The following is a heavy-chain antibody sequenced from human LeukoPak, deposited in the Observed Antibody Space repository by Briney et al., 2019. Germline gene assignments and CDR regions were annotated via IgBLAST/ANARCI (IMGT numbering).Heavy chain of an antibody. CDR1: GYTFTSYA. D-gene: IGHD5-12*01. Sequence: ASVKASCKASGYTFTSYAMHWVRQAPGQRREWMGWINAGNGNTKYSQKFQGRVTITRDTSASTAYMELSSLRSEDTAVYYCARDRSLGYSGYGVPSYYYYGMDVWGKGTTVTVSS. V-gene: IGHV1-3*01. J-gene: IGHJ6*04. CDR3: ARDRSLGYSGYGVPSYYYYGMDV. CDR2: INAGNGNT.